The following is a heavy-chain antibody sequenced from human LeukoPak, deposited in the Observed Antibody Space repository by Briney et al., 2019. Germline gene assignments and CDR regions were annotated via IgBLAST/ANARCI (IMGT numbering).Heavy chain of an antibody. V-gene: IGHV4-59*01. CDR3: ARGGGYDFWSGYYKAGRYYYYGMDV. Sequence: SETLSLTCTVSGGSISGYYWSWIRQPPGKGLEWIGYIYYSGSTNYNPSLKSRVTISVDTSKNQFSLKLSSVTAADTAVYYCARGGGYDFWSGYYKAGRYYYYGMDVWGQGTTVTVSS. D-gene: IGHD3-3*01. CDR2: IYYSGST. CDR1: GGSISGYY. J-gene: IGHJ6*02.